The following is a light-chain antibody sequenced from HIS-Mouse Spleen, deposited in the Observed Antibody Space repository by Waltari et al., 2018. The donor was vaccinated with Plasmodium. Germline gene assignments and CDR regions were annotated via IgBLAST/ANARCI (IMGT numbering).Light chain of an antibody. J-gene: IGKJ2*01. CDR1: QSNSSW. CDR2: KAS. CDR3: QQYNSYYT. V-gene: IGKV1-5*03. Sequence: DIQMTQSPSTLSAYVGDRVTITCRASQSNSSWWAVYQQKPGKAPKLLIYKASSLESGVTSRFSRSGSGTEFTFTISSLQPDDFATYYCQQYNSYYTFGQGTKLEIK.